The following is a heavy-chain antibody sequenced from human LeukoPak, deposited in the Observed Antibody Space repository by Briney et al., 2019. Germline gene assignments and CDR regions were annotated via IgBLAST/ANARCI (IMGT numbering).Heavy chain of an antibody. CDR1: GFTFSSYG. J-gene: IGHJ4*02. CDR2: ISYDGSNK. CDR3: ARDYYDSSGPFDY. Sequence: GGSLRLSCAASGFTFSSYGMHWVRQAPGKGLEWVAVISYDGSNKYYADSVKGRFTISRDNSKNTLYLQMNSLRAEDTAVYYCARDYYDSSGPFDYWGQGTLVTVSS. D-gene: IGHD3-22*01. V-gene: IGHV3-30*03.